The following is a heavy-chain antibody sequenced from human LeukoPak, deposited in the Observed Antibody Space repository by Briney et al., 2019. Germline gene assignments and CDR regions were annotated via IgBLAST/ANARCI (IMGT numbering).Heavy chain of an antibody. CDR3: ARDRRHCSSPSCQRGDYYYSGMDV. D-gene: IGHD2-2*01. CDR2: IWYDGSTK. Sequence: PGGSLRLSCAASGFTFSSYGMHWVRQAPGKGLEWVAVIWYDGSTKYYADPERGLFTISRANSNNMPYLQMTSLRAEDTAVYYCARDRRHCSSPSCQRGDYYYSGMDVWGQGTTVTVSS. V-gene: IGHV3-33*08. J-gene: IGHJ6*02. CDR1: GFTFSSYG.